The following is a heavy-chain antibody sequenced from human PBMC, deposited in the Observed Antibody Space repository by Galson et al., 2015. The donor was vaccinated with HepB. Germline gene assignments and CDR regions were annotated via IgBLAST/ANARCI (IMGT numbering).Heavy chain of an antibody. D-gene: IGHD3-3*01. V-gene: IGHV3-30*18. CDR1: GFTFKTFG. CDR3: VKGQVAGFWDDDRGFFHS. Sequence: SLRLSCAASGFTFKTFGMHWVRQAPGKGLEWVAVIAYDESNKYYRDSVKGRFIISRDNSRNMVYLQMNSLREEDTAMDYCVKGQVAGFWDDDRGFFHSWGHGTLVTVSS. J-gene: IGHJ5*01. CDR2: IAYDESNK.